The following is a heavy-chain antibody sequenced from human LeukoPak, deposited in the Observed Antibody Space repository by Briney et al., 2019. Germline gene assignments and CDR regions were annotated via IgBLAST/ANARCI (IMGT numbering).Heavy chain of an antibody. CDR1: GGTFSSYA. V-gene: IGHV1-69*04. CDR3: AREGLRSFKWFDP. CDR2: IIPIFGLA. J-gene: IGHJ5*02. Sequence: SVKVSCKASGGTFSSYAISWVRQAPGQGLEWMGRIIPIFGLANYAQKFQGRVTITADKSTSTAYMELSSLRSEDTAVYYCAREGLRSFKWFDPWGQGTLVTVSS. D-gene: IGHD4-17*01.